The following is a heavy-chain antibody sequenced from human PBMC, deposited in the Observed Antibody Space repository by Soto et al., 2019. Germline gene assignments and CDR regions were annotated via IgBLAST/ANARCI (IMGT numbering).Heavy chain of an antibody. CDR2: IKSKTDGGTT. J-gene: IGHJ4*02. V-gene: IGHV3-15*07. CDR3: TTEFVAVVAALYYFDY. Sequence: EVQLVESGGGLVKPGGSLRLSCAASGFTFSNAWMNWVRQAPGKGLEWVGRIKSKTDGGTTDYAAPVKGRFTISRDDSKNTLDLQMNSLKTEDTAVYYCTTEFVAVVAALYYFDYWGQGTLVTVSS. D-gene: IGHD2-15*01. CDR1: GFTFSNAW.